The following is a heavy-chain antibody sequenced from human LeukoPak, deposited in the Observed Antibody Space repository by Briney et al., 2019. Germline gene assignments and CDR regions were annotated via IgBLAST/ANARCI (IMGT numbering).Heavy chain of an antibody. J-gene: IGHJ4*02. CDR3: AKGHTSLAP. D-gene: IGHD5-18*01. V-gene: IGHV3-7*01. CDR2: IEQDGSEK. Sequence: GGSLRLSCAASGFSFTTSWMSWVRQAPGKGLEWVASIEQDGSEKYYVDSVKGRFTISRDNAKNSQFLQMNSLRAEDTAVYYCAKGHTSLAPGGQGALVTVSS. CDR1: GFSFTTSW.